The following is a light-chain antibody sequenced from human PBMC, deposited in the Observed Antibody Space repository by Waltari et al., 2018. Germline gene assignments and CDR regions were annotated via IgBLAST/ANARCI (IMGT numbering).Light chain of an antibody. CDR3: HQYYSSPWT. V-gene: IGKV4-1*01. CDR2: WAS. J-gene: IGKJ1*01. Sequence: DIVMTQSPDSLAGALGERATINCKSSQSVLYSSNNKNCLAWYQQKPGQPPKLLIYWASTRESGVPDRFSGSGSGTDFTLTIRSLQAEDVAVYYCHQYYSSPWTFGQGTKVEI. CDR1: QSVLYSSNNKNC.